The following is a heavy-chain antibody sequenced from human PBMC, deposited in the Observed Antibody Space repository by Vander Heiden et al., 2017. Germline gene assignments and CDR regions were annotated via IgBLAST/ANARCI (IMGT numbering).Heavy chain of an antibody. CDR2: IKQDGSEK. V-gene: IGHV3-7*01. CDR3: ARDEASSWLFDY. D-gene: IGHD6-13*01. CDR1: GFPFSSYW. Sequence: EVQLVESGGGWVQPGGSLRFPGAAPGFPFSSYWMSWVSQAPGKGLEWVANIKQDGSEKYYVDSVKGRFTISRDNAKNSLYLQMNSLRAEDTAVYYCARDEASSWLFDYWGQGTLVTVSS. J-gene: IGHJ4*02.